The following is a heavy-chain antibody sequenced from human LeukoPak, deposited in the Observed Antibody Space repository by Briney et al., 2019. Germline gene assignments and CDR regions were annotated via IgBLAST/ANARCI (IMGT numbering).Heavy chain of an antibody. J-gene: IGHJ6*02. CDR3: AGGTRHHYYYYGMDV. Sequence: ASVKVSCKASGYTFTSYDINWVRQATGQGLEWMGWMNPNSGNTGYAQKFQGRVTMTRNTSISTAYMELSSLRSEDTAVYYCAGGTRHHYYYYGMDVWGQGTTVTVSS. V-gene: IGHV1-8*01. CDR2: MNPNSGNT. CDR1: GYTFTSYD.